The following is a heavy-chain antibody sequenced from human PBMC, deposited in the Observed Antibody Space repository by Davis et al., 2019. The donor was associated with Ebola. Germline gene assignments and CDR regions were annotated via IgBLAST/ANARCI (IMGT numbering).Heavy chain of an antibody. CDR1: GGSISSHY. J-gene: IGHJ4*02. CDR2: INYSGRT. V-gene: IGHV4-59*11. CDR3: AKLRSGSYSVDFDY. Sequence: MPGGSLRLSCTVSGGSISSHYWSWVRQPPGKGLEWIADINYSGRTNYNPSLASRVTISIATSRNQFSLNLRSVTAADTAVYYCAKLRSGSYSVDFDYWGQGTLVTVSS. D-gene: IGHD3-10*01.